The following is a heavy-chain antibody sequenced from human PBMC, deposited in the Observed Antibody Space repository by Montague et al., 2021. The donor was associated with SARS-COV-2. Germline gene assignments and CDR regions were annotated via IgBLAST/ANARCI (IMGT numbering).Heavy chain of an antibody. CDR2: IDTSGST. J-gene: IGHJ4*02. CDR3: ASDHGSYGLPFDY. D-gene: IGHD5-18*01. CDR1: GGSISSYY. Sequence: SETLSLTCTVSGGSISSYYWSWIRQPAGKGLEWSGRIDTSGSTSYNPSLKSRVTISMDTSKNQFSLKLSSVTAADTAVYYCASDHGSYGLPFDYWGQGTLVTVSS. V-gene: IGHV4-4*07.